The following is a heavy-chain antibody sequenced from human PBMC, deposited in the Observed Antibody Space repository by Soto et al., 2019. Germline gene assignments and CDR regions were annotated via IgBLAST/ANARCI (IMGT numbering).Heavy chain of an antibody. CDR1: GFTFSSYV. J-gene: IGHJ6*02. V-gene: IGHV3-30*18. D-gene: IGHD2-2*01. CDR3: AKDLEGYCSSTSCHTYFGLDV. CDR2: ISYDGSNK. Sequence: GGSLRLSCAASGFTFSSYVMHWVRQAPGKGLEWVAVISYDGSNKYYADSVKGRFTISRDNSKHTLFLQMNSLRPEDTAVYYCAKDLEGYCSSTSCHTYFGLDVWGQGTTVTVSS.